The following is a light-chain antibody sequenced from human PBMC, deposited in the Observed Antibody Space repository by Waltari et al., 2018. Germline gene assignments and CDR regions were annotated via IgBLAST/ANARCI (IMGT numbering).Light chain of an antibody. V-gene: IGLV2-14*03. Sequence: QSALTQPASVSGSPGQSITIFCTGTSSDVGGYNYVSWYQQHPGKAPKLIIFDVTNRASGVSNRFSVSKSGNTAFLTISGLQTEDEADYYCSSYTSSSTQVFGGGTRLTVL. CDR1: SSDVGGYNY. CDR2: DVT. J-gene: IGLJ2*01. CDR3: SSYTSSSTQV.